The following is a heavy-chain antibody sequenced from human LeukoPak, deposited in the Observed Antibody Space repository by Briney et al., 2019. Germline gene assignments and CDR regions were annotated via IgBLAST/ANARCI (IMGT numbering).Heavy chain of an antibody. CDR2: ISGSGGST. V-gene: IGHV3-23*01. CDR1: GFTFSSYA. CDR3: SRATVTTANNFDY. D-gene: IGHD4-11*01. Sequence: PGGSLRLSCAASGFTFSSYAMSWVRQAPGKGLEWVSAISGSGGSTYYADSVKGRFTISRDNSKNTLYLQMKSLKTEDTAVYYCSRATVTTANNFDYWGQGTLVTVSS. J-gene: IGHJ4*02.